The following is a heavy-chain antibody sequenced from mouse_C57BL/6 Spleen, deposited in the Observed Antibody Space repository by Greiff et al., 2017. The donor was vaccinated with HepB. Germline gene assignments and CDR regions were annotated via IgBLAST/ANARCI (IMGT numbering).Heavy chain of an antibody. D-gene: IGHD1-1*01. Sequence: EVQLQQSGPVLVKPGASVKMSCKASGYTFTDYYMNWVKQSHGKSLEWIGVINPYNGGTSYNQKFKGKATLTVDKSSSTAYMELNSLTSEDSAVYYCATNYYGSSSYWYFDVWGTRTTVTVSS. V-gene: IGHV1-19*01. CDR3: ATNYYGSSSYWYFDV. CDR2: INPYNGGT. CDR1: GYTFTDYY. J-gene: IGHJ1*03.